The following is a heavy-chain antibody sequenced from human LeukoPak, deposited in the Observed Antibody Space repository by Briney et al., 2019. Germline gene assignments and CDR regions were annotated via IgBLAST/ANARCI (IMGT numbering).Heavy chain of an antibody. CDR1: GDSVSSNSAA. CDR2: TYYRSKWYN. J-gene: IGHJ6*02. Sequence: PSQTLSLTCAISGDSVSSNSAAWNWIRQSPSRGLEWLGRTYYRSKWYNDYAVSVKSRITINPDTSKNQFSLQLNSVTPEDTAVYYCARVIESVWYYYYYGMDVWGQGTTVTVSS. D-gene: IGHD5/OR15-5a*01. V-gene: IGHV6-1*01. CDR3: ARVIESVWYYYYYGMDV.